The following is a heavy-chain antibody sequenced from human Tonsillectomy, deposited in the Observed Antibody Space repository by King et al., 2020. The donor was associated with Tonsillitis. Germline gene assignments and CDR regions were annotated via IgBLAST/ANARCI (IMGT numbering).Heavy chain of an antibody. CDR3: ARVREGVARYFDY. D-gene: IGHD1-26*01. Sequence: QLVQSGGGVVQPGRSLRLSCAASGFTFSTYAVHWVRQAPGKGLEWVALISYIGSNEYYADSVRGRFTISRDNSKNTLYLQMNSLRAEDTAVYYCARVREGVARYFDYWGQGTLVTVSS. J-gene: IGHJ4*02. CDR1: GFTFSTYA. CDR2: ISYIGSNE. V-gene: IGHV3-30-3*01.